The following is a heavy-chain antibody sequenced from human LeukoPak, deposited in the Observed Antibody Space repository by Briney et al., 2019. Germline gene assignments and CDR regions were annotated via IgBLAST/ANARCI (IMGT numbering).Heavy chain of an antibody. CDR1: GGSISSGSYY. Sequence: SQTLSLTCTVSGGSISSGSYYWDWIRQPAGKGLEWIGRIYTTGSTNYNPSLKSRVTISVDTSKNQFSLKLSSVTAADTAVYYCARESVAARPYYFDYWGQGTLVTVSS. V-gene: IGHV4-61*02. D-gene: IGHD6-6*01. J-gene: IGHJ4*02. CDR3: ARESVAARPYYFDY. CDR2: IYTTGST.